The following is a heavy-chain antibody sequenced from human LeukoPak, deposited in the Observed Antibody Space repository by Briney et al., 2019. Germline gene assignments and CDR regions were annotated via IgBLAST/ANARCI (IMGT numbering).Heavy chain of an antibody. V-gene: IGHV3-30*18. Sequence: GRSLRLSCAAYGFTFSTYGMHWVRQAPGKGLEWVAVISDDGSNTYYADSVKGRFTISRDNSQNTLYLQMNSLRAEDTAVYYCAKAPIPITMVRGVYFDYWGQGTLVTVSS. CDR1: GFTFSTYG. J-gene: IGHJ4*02. D-gene: IGHD3-10*01. CDR2: ISDDGSNT. CDR3: AKAPIPITMVRGVYFDY.